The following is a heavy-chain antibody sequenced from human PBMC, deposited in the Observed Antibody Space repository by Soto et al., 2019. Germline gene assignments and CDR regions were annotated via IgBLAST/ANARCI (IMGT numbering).Heavy chain of an antibody. D-gene: IGHD2-15*01. CDR3: ARHNRHTASAYSAY. J-gene: IGHJ4*02. V-gene: IGHV5-51*01. Sequence: PVQSLKIWWSAAGDTSTDHCIGWVLHMLGKGLEWMGIVYPVDSDTRYSPSFQGQVTISDDESINTAYLQLSNLKASDTAIYYCARHNRHTASAYSAYRAKGTLVPVSP. CDR2: VYPVDSDT. CDR1: GDTSTDHC.